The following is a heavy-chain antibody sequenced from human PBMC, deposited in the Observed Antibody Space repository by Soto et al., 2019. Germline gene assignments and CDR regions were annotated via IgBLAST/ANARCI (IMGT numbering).Heavy chain of an antibody. J-gene: IGHJ4*02. CDR1: GYTLTELS. D-gene: IGHD6-19*01. V-gene: IGHV1-24*01. CDR3: ATGIGVAGASDY. Sequence: QVQLVQSGAEVKKPGASVKVSCKVSGYTLTELSMHWVRQAPGKGLEWMGGFDPGDGETIYAQKFQGRVTMTGDTSTDTAYMELSSLRSEDTAVYYCATGIGVAGASDYWGQGTLLTVSS. CDR2: FDPGDGET.